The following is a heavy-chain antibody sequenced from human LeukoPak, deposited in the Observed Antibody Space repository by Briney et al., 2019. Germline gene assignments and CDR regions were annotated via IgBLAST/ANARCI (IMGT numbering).Heavy chain of an antibody. CDR1: GFTVSNDF. CDR2: IYSAGST. J-gene: IGHJ2*01. Sequence: GGSLRLSCAASGFTVSNDFMTWVRQAPGKGLEWVSVIYSAGSTYYADSAKGRFTISRDNSKNPLYLLMKSLRAEDTAVYYCARDRGGDHWYFDLWGLGTLVTVSS. V-gene: IGHV3-53*01. CDR3: ARDRGGDHWYFDL. D-gene: IGHD6-25*01.